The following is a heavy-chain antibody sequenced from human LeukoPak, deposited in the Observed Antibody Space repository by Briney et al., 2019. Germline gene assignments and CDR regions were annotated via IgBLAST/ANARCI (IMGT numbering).Heavy chain of an antibody. D-gene: IGHD2-15*01. CDR1: GFTFSSYW. CDR3: ARDTLPNRYCSGGSCYSDY. V-gene: IGHV3-7*01. Sequence: GGSLRLSCAASGFTFSSYWMSWVRQAPGKGREWVANIKQDGSEKYYVDSVKGRFTISRDNAKNSLYLQMNSLRAEDTAVYYCARDTLPNRYCSGGSCYSDYWGQGTLVTVSS. J-gene: IGHJ4*02. CDR2: IKQDGSEK.